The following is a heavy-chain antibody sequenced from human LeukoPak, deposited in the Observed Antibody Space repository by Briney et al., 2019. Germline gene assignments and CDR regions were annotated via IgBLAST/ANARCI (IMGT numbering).Heavy chain of an antibody. CDR2: INHSGST. D-gene: IGHD1-26*01. J-gene: IGHJ5*02. CDR3: ARQGRRGGSAHWFDP. CDR1: GYSISSGYH. Sequence: SETLSLTCTVSGYSISSGYHWGWIRQPPGKGLEWIGEINHSGSTNYNPSLKSRVTISVDTSKNQFSLKLSSVTAADTAVYYCARQGRRGGSAHWFDPWGQGTLVTVSS. V-gene: IGHV4-38-2*02.